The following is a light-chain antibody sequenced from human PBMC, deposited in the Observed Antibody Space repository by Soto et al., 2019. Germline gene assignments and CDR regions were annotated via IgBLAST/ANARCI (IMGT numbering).Light chain of an antibody. CDR1: QSVSSY. J-gene: IGKJ4*01. Sequence: IVLTQAPATLSLSKGERATLSCRASQSVSSYLAWYQQKPGQAPRLLIYDASNRATGIPARFSGSGSGTDFTLTISSLEPEDFAVYYCQQRSNWPLTFGGGSIVDI. V-gene: IGKV3-11*01. CDR3: QQRSNWPLT. CDR2: DAS.